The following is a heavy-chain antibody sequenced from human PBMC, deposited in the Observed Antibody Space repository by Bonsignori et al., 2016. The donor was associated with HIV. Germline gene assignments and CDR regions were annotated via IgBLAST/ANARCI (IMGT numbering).Heavy chain of an antibody. CDR2: ILPLSGTP. J-gene: IGHJ4*02. CDR3: ATGRFFDMSTKSGYFDF. V-gene: IGHV1-69*12. CDR1: EDTFSIYG. D-gene: IGHD3-9*01. Sequence: QVHLVQSGAEVRKPGSSVKVSCSSSEDTFSIYGVSWVRQSPGQGLEWMGGILPLSGTPNNAEKFQGRATFTADESMTTAYLELRTLRSEDSAIYFCATGRFFDMSTKSGYFDFWGQGTLVTVSS.